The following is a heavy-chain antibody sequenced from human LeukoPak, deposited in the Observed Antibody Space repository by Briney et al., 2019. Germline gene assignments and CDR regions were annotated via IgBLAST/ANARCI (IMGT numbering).Heavy chain of an antibody. CDR3: ARDDCGDTCYPGGY. CDR1: GYTFTKYV. CDR2: INAGNGDT. D-gene: IGHD2-21*01. V-gene: IGHV1-3*01. Sequence: ASVKVSCKASGYTFTKYVVHWVRQAPGQRPEWMGWINAGNGDTKHSQNFQDRVTITRDTSANTAYMELSSLTSEDTALYYCARDDCGDTCYPGGYGGQGTLVTVSS. J-gene: IGHJ4*02.